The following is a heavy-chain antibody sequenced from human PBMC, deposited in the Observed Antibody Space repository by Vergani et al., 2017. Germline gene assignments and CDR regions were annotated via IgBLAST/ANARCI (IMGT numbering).Heavy chain of an antibody. CDR1: GGTFSSYT. CDR3: ATIGIAARRQRDY. J-gene: IGHJ4*02. Sequence: QVQLVQSGAEVKKPGSSVKVSCKASGGTFSSYTINWVRQAPGQGLEWMGGIIPIFGTSNYAQKFQGRVTITADESTSTAYMELSSLRSEDTAGYYCATIGIAARRQRDYWGQGTLVTVSS. CDR2: IIPIFGTS. D-gene: IGHD6-6*01. V-gene: IGHV1-69*01.